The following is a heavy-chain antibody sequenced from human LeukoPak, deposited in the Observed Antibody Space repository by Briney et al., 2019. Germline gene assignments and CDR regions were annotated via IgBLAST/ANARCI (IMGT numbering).Heavy chain of an antibody. V-gene: IGHV1-18*01. Sequence: ASVKVSCKASGATFFIHSISWVRQAPGQGREWMGWISAYNGNTNYTQKLQGRVTMTTDTSTSTAYMELRSLRSDDTAVYYCARVLVGAELRDPWGQGTLVTVSS. J-gene: IGHJ5*02. CDR3: ARVLVGAELRDP. CDR2: ISAYNGNT. D-gene: IGHD1-26*01. CDR1: GATFFIHS.